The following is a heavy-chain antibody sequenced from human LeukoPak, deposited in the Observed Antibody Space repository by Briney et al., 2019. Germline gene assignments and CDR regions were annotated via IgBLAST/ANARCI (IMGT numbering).Heavy chain of an antibody. D-gene: IGHD3-22*01. Sequence: SETLSLTCGAHGGSFSGYYWSWIRQPPGKGLEWIGDINHRGSTNYKPSLKSRVTISVDTSKNQYSLKLSSVTAADTAVYYCVAYYYDSNGYYFVDYWGQGTLVTVSS. CDR2: INHRGST. CDR1: GGSFSGYY. CDR3: VAYYYDSNGYYFVDY. V-gene: IGHV4-34*01. J-gene: IGHJ4*02.